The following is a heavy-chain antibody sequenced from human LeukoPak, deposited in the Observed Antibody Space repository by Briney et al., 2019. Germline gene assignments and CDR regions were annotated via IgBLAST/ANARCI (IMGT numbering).Heavy chain of an antibody. Sequence: GGSLRLSCAASGFTFSSYAMNWVRQAPGKGLEWVSSISGSGGNTYYADSVEGRFTVSRDNSKNTLYLQMNSLRAEDTALYYCARGRGGDYVPSRFDYWGQGTLVTVSS. D-gene: IGHD4-17*01. CDR3: ARGRGGDYVPSRFDY. J-gene: IGHJ4*02. CDR2: ISGSGGNT. CDR1: GFTFSSYA. V-gene: IGHV3-23*01.